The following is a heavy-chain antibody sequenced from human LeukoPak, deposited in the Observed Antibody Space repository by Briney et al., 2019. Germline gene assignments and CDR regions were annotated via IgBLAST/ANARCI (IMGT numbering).Heavy chain of an antibody. CDR2: INPNTGGT. CDR3: ARSPSPVYFDY. J-gene: IGHJ4*02. CDR1: GYTFTGYY. V-gene: IGHV1-2*02. Sequence: ASVKVSCKASGYTFTGYYMHWVRQAPGQGLEWLGWINPNTGGTHYAQKFQGRVTMTGDTSITTSYMELSRLTSDDTAVYYCARSPSPVYFDYWGQGTLVTVSS. D-gene: IGHD6-6*01.